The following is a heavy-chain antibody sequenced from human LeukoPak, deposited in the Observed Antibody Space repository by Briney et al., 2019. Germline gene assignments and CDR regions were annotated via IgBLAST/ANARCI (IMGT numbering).Heavy chain of an antibody. V-gene: IGHV4-4*02. CDR3: ARETSYVAAPIDC. D-gene: IGHD5-18*01. Sequence: PSETLSLTCAVSGGSISSVNWWSWVRQPPGKGLEWIGDIYHSGSTNYNPSLKSRLTISVDKSKNQFSLKLTSVTAADTAVYYCARETSYVAAPIDCWGPGTLVTVSS. CDR2: IYHSGST. J-gene: IGHJ4*02. CDR1: GGSISSVNW.